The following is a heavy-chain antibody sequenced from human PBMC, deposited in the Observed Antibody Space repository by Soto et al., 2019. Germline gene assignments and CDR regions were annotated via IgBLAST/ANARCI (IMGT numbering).Heavy chain of an antibody. CDR2: VYSSGTT. CDR1: GGSINSYW. D-gene: IGHD3-10*01. CDR3: ARDIGSYAYGEGY. V-gene: IGHV4-4*07. Sequence: PSETLSLTCNVSGGSINSYWWSWIRQPAGKGLEWFGRVYSSGTTDYNPSLNSRVTMSIETSKNQFSLKLSSVTAADTAVYYCARDIGSYAYGEGYWGQGIQVTVSS. J-gene: IGHJ4*02.